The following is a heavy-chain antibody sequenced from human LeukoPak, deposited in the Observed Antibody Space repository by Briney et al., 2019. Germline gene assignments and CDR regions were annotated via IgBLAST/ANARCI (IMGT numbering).Heavy chain of an antibody. CDR1: RGSVNSNSYY. CDR3: ARDHEVSSSSFDY. J-gene: IGHJ4*02. CDR2: IYYSGNT. V-gene: IGHV4-39*07. D-gene: IGHD6-6*01. Sequence: PSETLSLTCTVSRGSVNSNSYYWCWIRQPPGKGLEWIGTIYYSGNTYYNPSLESRVTISVDTSKNQFSLKLTSVTAADTAVYYCARDHEVSSSSFDYWGQGTLVTVSS.